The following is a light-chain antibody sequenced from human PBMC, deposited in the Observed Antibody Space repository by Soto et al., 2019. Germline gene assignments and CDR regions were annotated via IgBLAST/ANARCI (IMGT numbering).Light chain of an antibody. V-gene: IGKV1-39*01. Sequence: DIQMTQSPSSLSASIGDRVTITCRASQSVRTHLNWYHQKPGKAPELLIYAASSLPAGVPSRISGSGSGTDFTLTISSLHPEDFGDYYCHQSYSPPRTFGQGTILEIK. CDR1: QSVRTH. CDR2: AAS. CDR3: HQSYSPPRT. J-gene: IGKJ2*01.